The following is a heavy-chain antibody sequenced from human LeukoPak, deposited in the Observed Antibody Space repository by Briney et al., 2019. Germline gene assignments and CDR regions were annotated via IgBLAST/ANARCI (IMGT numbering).Heavy chain of an antibody. J-gene: IGHJ6*03. Sequence: ASVKVSCKASGYTFTSYGISWVRQAPGQGLKWMGWISAYNGNTNYAQKLQGRVTMTTDTPTSTAYMELRSLRSDDTAVYYCARDDYGDYGVYYYMDVWGKGTTVTVSS. CDR2: ISAYNGNT. CDR3: ARDDYGDYGVYYYMDV. CDR1: GYTFTSYG. D-gene: IGHD4-17*01. V-gene: IGHV1-18*01.